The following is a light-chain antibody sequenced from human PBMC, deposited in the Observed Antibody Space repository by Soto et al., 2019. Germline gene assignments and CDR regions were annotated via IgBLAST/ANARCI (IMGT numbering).Light chain of an antibody. CDR1: SSDVGTYNY. J-gene: IGLJ2*01. CDR2: DVS. Sequence: QSALTQPASVSGSPGQSITISCTGTSSDVGTYNYVSWYQQHPGKAPKLMIYDVSNRPSGVSNRFSGSKSGNTASLTISGLQAEDEADYYCSSHTGSTVVFGGGTNSPS. CDR3: SSHTGSTVV. V-gene: IGLV2-14*01.